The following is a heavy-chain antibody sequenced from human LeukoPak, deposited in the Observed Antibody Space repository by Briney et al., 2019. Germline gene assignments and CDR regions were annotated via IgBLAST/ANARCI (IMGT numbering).Heavy chain of an antibody. Sequence: PGGSLRLSCAASGFTFSCYAMSWVRQAPGKGLEWVSAISGSGGSTYYADSVKGCFTISRDNSKNTLYLQMDSLRAEDTAVYCFAKGRYWSSNYRSKYYCDYWGQGTLVSVSS. CDR1: GFTFSCYA. J-gene: IGHJ4*02. CDR2: ISGSGGST. V-gene: IGHV3-23*01. CDR3: AKGRYWSSNYRSKYYCDY. D-gene: IGHD6-6*01.